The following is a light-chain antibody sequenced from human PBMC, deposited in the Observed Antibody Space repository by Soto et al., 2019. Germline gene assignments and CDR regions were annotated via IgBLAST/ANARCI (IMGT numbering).Light chain of an antibody. J-gene: IGKJ5*01. CDR2: DAA. V-gene: IGKV3-11*01. Sequence: EIVLTQSPATLSLSPGERATVSCRASQSVSTYLAWYQQKPGQAPRLLIYDAASRATGTPARFSGSGSGTDFTLTISNLEPEDFVVYYCQQRSNWPHTFGQGTRLDIK. CDR1: QSVSTY. CDR3: QQRSNWPHT.